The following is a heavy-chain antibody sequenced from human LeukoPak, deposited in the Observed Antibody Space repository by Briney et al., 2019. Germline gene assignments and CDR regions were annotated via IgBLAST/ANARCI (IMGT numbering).Heavy chain of an antibody. Sequence: GGSLRLSCAASGFTFSSYAMSWVRQAPGKGLEWVSTFSGSGGSTHYADSVKGRFTISRDNSKNTLYLQMNSLRAEDTAVYYCAKDLYSSGWANWFDPWGQGTLVTVSS. J-gene: IGHJ5*02. CDR3: AKDLYSSGWANWFDP. V-gene: IGHV3-23*01. CDR1: GFTFSSYA. D-gene: IGHD6-19*01. CDR2: FSGSGGST.